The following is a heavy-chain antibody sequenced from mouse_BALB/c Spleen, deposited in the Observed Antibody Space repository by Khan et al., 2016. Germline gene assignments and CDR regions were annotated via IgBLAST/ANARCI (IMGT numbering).Heavy chain of an antibody. V-gene: IGHV5-17*02. Sequence: EVELVESGGDLVRPGGSRKLSCAASAFTFSGFGMHWVRQAPEKGLEWVAYITSGSTNIYYADTVKGRFTISRDNPKNTLFLQMTSLRSEDTAMYYCARMGGSYAMDYWGQGTSVTVSS. CDR3: ARMGGSYAMDY. CDR2: ITSGSTNI. CDR1: AFTFSGFG. J-gene: IGHJ4*01.